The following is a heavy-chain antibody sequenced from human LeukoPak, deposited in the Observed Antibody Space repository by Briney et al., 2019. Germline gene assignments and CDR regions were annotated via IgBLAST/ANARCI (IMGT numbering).Heavy chain of an antibody. Sequence: GGSLRLSCAASGFTFSSYGMHWVRQAPGKGLEWVSVIYSGGGTYYADSVKGRFSISRDNSKNTLYLQMNSLRAEDTAVYYCARGHGDFDYWGQGTLVTVSS. D-gene: IGHD3-10*01. J-gene: IGHJ4*02. CDR2: IYSGGGT. V-gene: IGHV3-66*01. CDR3: ARGHGDFDY. CDR1: GFTFSSYG.